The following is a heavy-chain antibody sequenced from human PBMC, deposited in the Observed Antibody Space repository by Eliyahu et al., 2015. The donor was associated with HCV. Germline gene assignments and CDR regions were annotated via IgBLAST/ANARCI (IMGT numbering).Heavy chain of an antibody. V-gene: IGHV3-64*02. Sequence: VQPGGSLRLSCAASGFTFSTYTMHWVRQAPGKGLEDVSAIRSNGGSTFYADSVKGRFTISRDNSKNMLYLQMGSLRVEDMAVYYCARVGSTRGTYYYDFWGQGTLVTVSS. CDR2: IRSNGGST. CDR3: ARVGSTRGTYYYDF. D-gene: IGHD1-26*01. J-gene: IGHJ4*02. CDR1: GFTFSTYT.